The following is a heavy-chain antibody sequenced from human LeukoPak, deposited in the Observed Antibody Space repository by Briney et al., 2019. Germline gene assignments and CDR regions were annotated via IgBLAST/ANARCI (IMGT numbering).Heavy chain of an antibody. J-gene: IGHJ6*02. CDR2: INSDGSST. CDR1: GFTFSNHW. D-gene: IGHD4-17*01. CDR3: ARDLNAVTTSYYYYYGMDV. Sequence: GGSLRLSCAASGFTFSNHWMHWVRQAPGKGLVWVSRINSDGSSTGYADSVKGRFTISRDNAKNTLYLQMNSLRAEDTAVYYCARDLNAVTTSYYYYYGMDVWGQGTTVTVSS. V-gene: IGHV3-74*01.